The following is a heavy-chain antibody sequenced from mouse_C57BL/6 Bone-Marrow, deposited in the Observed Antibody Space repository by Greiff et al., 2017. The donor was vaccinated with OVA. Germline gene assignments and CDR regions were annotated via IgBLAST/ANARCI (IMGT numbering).Heavy chain of an antibody. CDR2: IHPNSGST. Sequence: QVQLQQPGAELVKPGASVKLSCKASGYTFTSYWMHWVKQRPGQGLEWIEMIHPNSGSTNYNEKFKSKATLTVDKSSSTAYMQLSSLTSEDSAVYYCARACLLYYFDYWGQGTTLTVSS. V-gene: IGHV1-64*01. D-gene: IGHD6-2*01. CDR1: GYTFTSYW. J-gene: IGHJ2*01. CDR3: ARACLLYYFDY.